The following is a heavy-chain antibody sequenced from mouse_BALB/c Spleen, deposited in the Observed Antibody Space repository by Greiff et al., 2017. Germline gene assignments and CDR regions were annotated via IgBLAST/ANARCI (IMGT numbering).Heavy chain of an antibody. V-gene: IGHV5-6-5*01. CDR2: ISSGGST. D-gene: IGHD1-1*01. Sequence: EVKLMESGGGLVKPGGSLKLSCAASGFTFSSYAMSWVRQTPEKRLEWVASISSGGSTYYPDSVKGRFTISRDNARNILYLQMSSLRSEDTAMYYCARGGIPYGSSYDYAMDYWGQGTSVTVSS. CDR1: GFTFSSYA. CDR3: ARGGIPYGSSYDYAMDY. J-gene: IGHJ4*01.